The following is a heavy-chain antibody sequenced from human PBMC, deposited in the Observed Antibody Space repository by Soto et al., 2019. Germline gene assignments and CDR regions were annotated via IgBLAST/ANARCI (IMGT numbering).Heavy chain of an antibody. CDR1: GGTFSSYA. Sequence: QVQLVQSGAEVKKPGSSVKVSCKASGGTFSSYAISWVRQAPGQGLEWMGGIIPIFGTANYAQKFQGRVTITADESTSTDYMELSSLRSEDTAVYYCARGNHELVAGAFDIWGQGTMVTVSS. J-gene: IGHJ3*02. V-gene: IGHV1-69*12. CDR3: ARGNHELVAGAFDI. D-gene: IGHD5-12*01. CDR2: IIPIFGTA.